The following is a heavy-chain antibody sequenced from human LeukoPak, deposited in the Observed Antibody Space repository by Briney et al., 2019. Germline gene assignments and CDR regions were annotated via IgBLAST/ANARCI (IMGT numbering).Heavy chain of an antibody. CDR1: GFTFNSFA. D-gene: IGHD3-16*02. Sequence: GGSLRLSCAASGFTFNSFAMNWVRQAPGKGLEWVSSTSGSDGSSHYADFVKGRFTISRDNSKNTLHPQMNSLRAEDTAVYYCAKSLGVGGYTRYKGFDQWGQGTLVTVSS. CDR3: AKSLGVGGYTRYKGFDQ. J-gene: IGHJ4*02. CDR2: TSGSDGSS. V-gene: IGHV3-23*01.